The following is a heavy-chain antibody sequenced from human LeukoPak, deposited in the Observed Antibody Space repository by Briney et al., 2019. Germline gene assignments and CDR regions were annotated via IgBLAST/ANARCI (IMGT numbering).Heavy chain of an antibody. D-gene: IGHD6-6*01. CDR1: GGSISSYY. J-gene: IGHJ5*02. Sequence: SETLSLTCTVSGGSISSYYWSWIRQPPGKGLEWIGSIYHSGSTYYNASLKSRVTISADTSKNQFSLKLSSVTAADTAVYYCARVHLGSSWFDPWGQGTLVTVSS. CDR3: ARVHLGSSWFDP. CDR2: IYHSGST. V-gene: IGHV4-38-2*02.